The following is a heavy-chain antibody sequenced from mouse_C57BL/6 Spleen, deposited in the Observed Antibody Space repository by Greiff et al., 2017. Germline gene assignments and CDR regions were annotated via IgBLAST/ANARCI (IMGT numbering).Heavy chain of an antibody. D-gene: IGHD2-2*01. Sequence: VKLVESGAELVKPGASVKMSCKASGYTFTTYPIEWMKQNHGKSLEWIGNFHPYNDDTKYNEKFKGKATLTVEKSSSTVYLELSRLTSDDSAVYYCARSDGYDGAMDYWGQGTSVTVSS. CDR3: ARSDGYDGAMDY. CDR2: FHPYNDDT. J-gene: IGHJ4*01. CDR1: GYTFTTYP. V-gene: IGHV1-47*01.